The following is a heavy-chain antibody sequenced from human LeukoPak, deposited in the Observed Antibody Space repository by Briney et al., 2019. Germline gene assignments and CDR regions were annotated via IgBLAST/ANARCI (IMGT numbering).Heavy chain of an antibody. Sequence: ASVKVSCKASGGTFSSYAISWVRQAPGQGLEWMGGIIPIFGTANYAQKFQGRVTITTDESTSTAYMELSSLRSEDTAVYYCAGGTYYYDSSGYSHFDYWGQEPWSPSPQ. CDR2: IIPIFGTA. CDR1: GGTFSSYA. J-gene: IGHJ4*01. D-gene: IGHD3-22*01. CDR3: AGGTYYYDSSGYSHFDY. V-gene: IGHV1-69*05.